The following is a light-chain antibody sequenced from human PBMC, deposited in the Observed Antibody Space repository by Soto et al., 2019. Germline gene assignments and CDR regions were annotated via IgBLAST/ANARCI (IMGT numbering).Light chain of an antibody. Sequence: EIVWTQSPGTLSLSPGERATLTCRARQTIGHSYLAWYQQKHGQAPRLLIYDVSIRVTGIPDRFSDSGFETDFTLTISRLEPEDFAVYYCQQYDGSPRTFGQGTKVEIK. CDR1: QTIGHSY. CDR2: DVS. J-gene: IGKJ1*01. CDR3: QQYDGSPRT. V-gene: IGKV3-20*01.